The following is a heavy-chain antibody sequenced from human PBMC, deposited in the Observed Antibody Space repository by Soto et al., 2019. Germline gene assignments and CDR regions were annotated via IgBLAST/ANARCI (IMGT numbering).Heavy chain of an antibody. V-gene: IGHV4-59*08. D-gene: IGHD3-10*01. CDR2: KAYGGYF. CDR3: ARQGFGPLHGLVDV. Sequence: QVQLQESGPGLVKPSETLSLTCTISGGPFSNYYCSWFRHTQGQGLEWFGYKAYGGYFSYNPSLRSLVTISLDTSNNPFSLDLSSVTAADAALYYCARQGFGPLHGLVDVWGQGTTVIVSS. CDR1: GGPFSNYY. J-gene: IGHJ6*02.